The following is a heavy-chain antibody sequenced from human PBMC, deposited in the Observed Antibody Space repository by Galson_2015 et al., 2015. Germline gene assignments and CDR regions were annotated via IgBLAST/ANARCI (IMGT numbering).Heavy chain of an antibody. D-gene: IGHD6-13*01. V-gene: IGHV5-51*01. J-gene: IGHJ6*02. Sequence: LQGQVTISVDKSMNTAYLQWSSLKASDTAMYYCARHRAAGGGYYYGMDVWGQGTTVTVSS. CDR3: ARHRAAGGGYYYGMDV.